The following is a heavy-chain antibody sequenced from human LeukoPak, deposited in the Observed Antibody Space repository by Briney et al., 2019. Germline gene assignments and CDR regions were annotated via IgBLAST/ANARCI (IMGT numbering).Heavy chain of an antibody. CDR1: GYTFTDYY. D-gene: IGHD3-3*01. J-gene: IGHJ4*02. Sequence: ASVKVSCKASGYTFTDYYMHWVRQAPGQGLEWTGWINPNSGGTNYAQKFQGRVTMTRDTSISTAYMELSRLRSDDTTVYYCATYYDFWSGYYPFDYWGQGTLVTVSS. CDR2: INPNSGGT. CDR3: ATYYDFWSGYYPFDY. V-gene: IGHV1-2*02.